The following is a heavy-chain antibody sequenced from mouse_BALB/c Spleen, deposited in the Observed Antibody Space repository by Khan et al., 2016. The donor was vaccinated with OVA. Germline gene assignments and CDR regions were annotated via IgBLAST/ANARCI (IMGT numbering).Heavy chain of an antibody. Sequence: QIQLVQSGPELKKPGETVKISCKASGYTFTNFGMNWVKQAPGKGLKWMGWINTYTGEPTYADDFKGRFAFSLETSANTAYLQISNLKNEDTATXSCARPPYFSYVLVYWGQGTSVTVSS. D-gene: IGHD2-10*01. CDR3: ARPPYFSYVLVY. CDR1: GYTFTNFG. V-gene: IGHV9-3-1*01. J-gene: IGHJ4*01. CDR2: INTYTGEP.